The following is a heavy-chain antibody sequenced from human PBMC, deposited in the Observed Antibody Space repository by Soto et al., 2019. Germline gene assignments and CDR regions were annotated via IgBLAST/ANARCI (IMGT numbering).Heavy chain of an antibody. Sequence: PGGSLRLSCAASGFTFSDYYMSWIRQAPGKGLEWVSYISSSGSTIYYADSVKGRFTISRDNAKNSLYLQMNSLRAEDTAAYYCARDCSSTSCVDYWGQGTLVTVSS. CDR1: GFTFSDYY. J-gene: IGHJ4*02. CDR2: ISSSGSTI. CDR3: ARDCSSTSCVDY. D-gene: IGHD2-2*01. V-gene: IGHV3-11*01.